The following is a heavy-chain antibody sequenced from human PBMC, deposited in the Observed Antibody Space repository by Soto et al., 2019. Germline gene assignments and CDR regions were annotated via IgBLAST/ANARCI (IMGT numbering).Heavy chain of an antibody. D-gene: IGHD2-2*01. J-gene: IGHJ4*02. CDR2: IGNSGGLT. V-gene: IGHV3-23*01. Sequence: GGSLRLSCTASGFTFSSNAMGWVRQAPGKGLEWVSSIGNSGGLTVYADSVKGRFTISRDNSRNTLFLQMNSLRAEDTAVYYCANIHTTSANFDYWGQGTLVTVSS. CDR3: ANIHTTSANFDY. CDR1: GFTFSSNA.